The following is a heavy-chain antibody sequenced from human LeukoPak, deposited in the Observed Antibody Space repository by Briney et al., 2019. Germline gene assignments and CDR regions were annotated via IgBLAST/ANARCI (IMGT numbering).Heavy chain of an antibody. CDR1: GGSISSYC. CDR2: IYYSGST. Sequence: SETLSLTCTVAGGSISSYCWSWIRQPPGRGLEWIGYIYYSGSTNYNPSLKSRVTISVDTSKNQFSLKLSSVTAADTAVYYCARSVSDYVSIWDYWGQGTLVTVSS. J-gene: IGHJ4*02. V-gene: IGHV4-59*08. D-gene: IGHD4-17*01. CDR3: ARSVSDYVSIWDY.